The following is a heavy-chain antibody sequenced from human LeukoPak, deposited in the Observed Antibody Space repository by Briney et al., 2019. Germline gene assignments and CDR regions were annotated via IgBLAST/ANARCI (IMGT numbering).Heavy chain of an antibody. D-gene: IGHD4-23*01. CDR1: GFTVSSNY. CDR2: IYSGGST. Sequence: PGGSLRLSCAASGFTVSSNYMSWVRQAPGKGLEWVSVIYSGGSTYYADSVKGRFAISRDNSKNTLYLQMNSLRAEDTAVYYCARVGNEDAFDIWGQGTMVTVSS. CDR3: ARVGNEDAFDI. V-gene: IGHV3-53*01. J-gene: IGHJ3*02.